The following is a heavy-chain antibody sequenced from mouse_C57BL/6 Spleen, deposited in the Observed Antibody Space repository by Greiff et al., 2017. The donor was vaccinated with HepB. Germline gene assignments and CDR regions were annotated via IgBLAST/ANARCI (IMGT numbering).Heavy chain of an antibody. CDR1: GYTFTSYW. D-gene: IGHD2-3*01. Sequence: QVQLQQPGTELVKPGASVKLSCKASGYTFTSYWMHWVKQRPGQGLEWIGNINPSNGGTNYNEKVKSKATLTVDKSSSTAYMQRSSLTSEDSAVYYCAREGVYDGYYVPYYYAMDYWGQGTSVTVSS. J-gene: IGHJ4*01. CDR2: INPSNGGT. V-gene: IGHV1-53*01. CDR3: AREGVYDGYYVPYYYAMDY.